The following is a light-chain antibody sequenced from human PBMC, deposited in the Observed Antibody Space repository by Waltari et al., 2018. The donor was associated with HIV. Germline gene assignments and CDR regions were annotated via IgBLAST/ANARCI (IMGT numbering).Light chain of an antibody. CDR2: RNY. CDR3: GVWDSTLNQWL. Sequence: QPVLTQPPSASGTPGQTVTIPCSGSTSTVETQREYWYQQLPGTAPNLLIYRNYQRPSGVPDRFSSSKSGASASLIISGLRSEDEADYSCGVWDSTLNQWLFGGGTKLTVL. CDR1: TSTVETQR. V-gene: IGLV1-47*01. J-gene: IGLJ3*02.